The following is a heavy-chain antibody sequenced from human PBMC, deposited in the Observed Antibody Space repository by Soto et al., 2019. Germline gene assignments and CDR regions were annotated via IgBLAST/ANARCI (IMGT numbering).Heavy chain of an antibody. J-gene: IGHJ4*02. V-gene: IGHV4-39*01. CDR2: IYYSGST. D-gene: IGHD3-22*01. CDR1: GGSISSSSYY. Sequence: SETLSLTCTVSGGSISSSSYYWGWIRQPPGKGLEWIGSIYYSGSTYYNPSLKSRVTISVDTSKNQFSLKLSSVTAADTAVYYCARLTYYYDSSGKYYFDYWGQGTLVTVSS. CDR3: ARLTYYYDSSGKYYFDY.